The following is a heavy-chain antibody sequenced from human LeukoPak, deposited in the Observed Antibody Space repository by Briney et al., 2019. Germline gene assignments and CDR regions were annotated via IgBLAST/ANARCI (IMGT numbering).Heavy chain of an antibody. CDR3: ARADWGSVDY. Sequence: PGGSLRLSCAASGFTFKNYWMSWVRLALGRGLDWVANINQGGSDKYYVDSVEGRFTISRDNAKNSVYLQMSSLRVEDTGVYYCARADWGSVDYWGQGTPVTVSS. CDR2: INQGGSDK. V-gene: IGHV3-7*01. CDR1: GFTFKNYW. D-gene: IGHD7-27*01. J-gene: IGHJ4*02.